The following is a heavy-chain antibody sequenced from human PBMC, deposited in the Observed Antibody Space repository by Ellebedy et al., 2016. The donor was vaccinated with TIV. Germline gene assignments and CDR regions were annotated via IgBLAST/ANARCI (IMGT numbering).Heavy chain of an antibody. CDR3: VRGMHV. CDR2: IKQDGSEK. V-gene: IGHV3-7*03. CDR1: GFTFSTYW. J-gene: IGHJ6*02. Sequence: PGGSLRLSCAASGFTFSTYWMTWVRQAPGKGLKWVANIKQDGSEKHYVDSVKGRFTISRDNAKNSLYLQMNSLIAEDTAVYYCVRGMHVWGQGTTVTVSS.